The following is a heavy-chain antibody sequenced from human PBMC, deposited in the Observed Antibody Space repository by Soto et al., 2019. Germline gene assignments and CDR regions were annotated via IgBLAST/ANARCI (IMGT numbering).Heavy chain of an antibody. D-gene: IGHD2-2*01. CDR3: ARLGCGSSSCYPGYNWFDP. V-gene: IGHV3-21*01. CDR1: GFTFSSFG. CDR2: ISSSSSYI. Sequence: EVQLVESGGGLVKPGGSLRLSCAASGFTFSSFGMNWVRQAPGKGLEWVSYISSSSSYIYYADSVKGRFTISRDNAKNSLYLQMNSLRAEDTAVYYCARLGCGSSSCYPGYNWFDPWGQGTLVTVSS. J-gene: IGHJ5*02.